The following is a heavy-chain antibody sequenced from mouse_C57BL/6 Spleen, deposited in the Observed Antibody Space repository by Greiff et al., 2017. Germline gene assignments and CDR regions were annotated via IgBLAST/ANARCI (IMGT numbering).Heavy chain of an antibody. D-gene: IGHD1-1*01. CDR1: GYAFSSSW. CDR3: ARERYYGTPYYFAY. V-gene: IGHV1-82*01. Sequence: QVQLQQSGPELVKPGASVKISCKASGYAFSSSWMNWVKQRPGKGLEWIGRIYPGDGDTNYNGKFKGKATLTADKSSSTAYMQLSSLTSEDSAVYFCARERYYGTPYYFAYWGQGTTLTVSS. J-gene: IGHJ2*01. CDR2: IYPGDGDT.